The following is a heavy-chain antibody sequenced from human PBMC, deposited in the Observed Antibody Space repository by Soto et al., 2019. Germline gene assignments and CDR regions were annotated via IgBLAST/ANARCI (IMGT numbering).Heavy chain of an antibody. D-gene: IGHD3-16*01. Sequence: GGSLRLSCTASGFTFGDYAMSWFRQAPGKGLEWVGFIRSKAYGGTTEYAASVKGRFTISRDDSKSIAYLQMNSLKTEDTAVYYCTRDPLGLGYYFDYWGQGTLVTVSS. V-gene: IGHV3-49*03. J-gene: IGHJ4*02. CDR1: GFTFGDYA. CDR3: TRDPLGLGYYFDY. CDR2: IRSKAYGGTT.